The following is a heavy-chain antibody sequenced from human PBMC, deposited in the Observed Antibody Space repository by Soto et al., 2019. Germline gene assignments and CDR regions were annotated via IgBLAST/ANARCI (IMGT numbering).Heavy chain of an antibody. CDR3: ARDRAVAGLRDV. CDR2: IIPIFGTA. Sequence: GASVKVSCKASGGTFSSYAISWVRQAPGQGLEWMGGIIPIFGTANYAQKFQGRVTITADESTSTAYMELSSLRSEDTAVYYCARDRAVAGLRDVWGQGTTVTVSS. J-gene: IGHJ6*02. D-gene: IGHD6-19*01. V-gene: IGHV1-69*13. CDR1: GGTFSSYA.